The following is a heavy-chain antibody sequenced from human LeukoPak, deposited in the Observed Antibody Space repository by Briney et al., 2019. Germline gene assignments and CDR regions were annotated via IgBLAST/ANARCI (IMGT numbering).Heavy chain of an antibody. CDR2: IYYSGST. J-gene: IGHJ4*02. D-gene: IGHD3-22*01. V-gene: IGHV4-59*01. CDR3: ARGVSVYSSGYYFSRRWDY. Sequence: PSETLSLTCTVSGGSISSYYWSWIRQPPGKGLEWIGYIYYSGSTNYNPSLKSRVTISVDTSKNQFSLKLSSVTAADTAVYYCARGVSVYSSGYYFSRRWDYWGQGTLVTVSS. CDR1: GGSISSYY.